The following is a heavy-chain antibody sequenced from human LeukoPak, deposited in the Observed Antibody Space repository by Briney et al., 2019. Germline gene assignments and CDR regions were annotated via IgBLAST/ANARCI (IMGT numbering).Heavy chain of an antibody. CDR3: ASVVPAASGAFDI. D-gene: IGHD2-2*01. CDR2: IIPIFGTA. CDR1: RGTFSSYA. V-gene: IGHV1-69*05. Sequence: SVKVSCKASRGTFSSYAISWVRQAPGQGLEWMGGIIPIFGTANYAQKFQGRVTITTDKSASTAYMELSSLRSEDTAVYYCASVVPAASGAFDIWGQGTMVTVSS. J-gene: IGHJ3*02.